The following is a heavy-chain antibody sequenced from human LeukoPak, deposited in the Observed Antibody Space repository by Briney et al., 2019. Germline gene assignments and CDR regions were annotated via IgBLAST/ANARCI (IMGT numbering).Heavy chain of an antibody. CDR3: ARGYYYDSRAFDI. CDR1: GFTFSSYS. Sequence: GRSLRLSCAASGFTFSSYSMNWVRQAPGKGLEWVSSISSSSSYIYYADPVKGRFTISRDNAKNSLYLQMNSLRAEDTAVYYCARGYYYDSRAFDIWGQGTMVTVSS. J-gene: IGHJ3*02. V-gene: IGHV3-21*01. CDR2: ISSSSSYI. D-gene: IGHD3-22*01.